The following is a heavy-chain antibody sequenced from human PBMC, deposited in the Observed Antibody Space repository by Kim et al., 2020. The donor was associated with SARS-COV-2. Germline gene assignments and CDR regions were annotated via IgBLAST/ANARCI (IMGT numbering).Heavy chain of an antibody. CDR1: GDSVSSNVYY. CDR2: IYNTVST. Sequence: SETLSLTCSVSGDSVSSNVYYWSWIRQLPGKGLEWIGYIYNTVSTHYNPSLQSRVTISVDTSKNQFSLRLTSVTAADTGVYFCAREYYGSGSMFDYWGQGTLVTVSS. D-gene: IGHD3-10*01. V-gene: IGHV4-31*03. CDR3: AREYYGSGSMFDY. J-gene: IGHJ4*02.